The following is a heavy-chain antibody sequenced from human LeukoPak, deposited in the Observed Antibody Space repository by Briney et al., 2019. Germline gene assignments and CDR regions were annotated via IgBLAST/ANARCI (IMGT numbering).Heavy chain of an antibody. V-gene: IGHV4-34*01. CDR3: ASRDYYDSSGWMEH. D-gene: IGHD3-22*01. Sequence: SETLSLTCAVYGGSFSGYYWSWIRQPPGKGLEWIGEINHSGSTNYNPSLRSRVTISVDTSKNQFSLKLSSVTAADTAVYYCASRDYYDSSGWMEHWGQGTLVTVSS. CDR1: GGSFSGYY. J-gene: IGHJ1*01. CDR2: INHSGST.